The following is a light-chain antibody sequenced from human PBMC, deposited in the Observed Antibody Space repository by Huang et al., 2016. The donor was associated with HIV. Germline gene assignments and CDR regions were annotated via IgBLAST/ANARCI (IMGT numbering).Light chain of an antibody. J-gene: IGKJ1*01. Sequence: DIQMTQSPSSLSASVGDRVTITCRASQSISTYLNWYQQKPGKAPNLLIFAAFSLQSGVPSRCSGSGSGTDFTLTISSLQPEDFATYYCQQSYSFPRTFGQGTKVEI. CDR1: QSISTY. V-gene: IGKV1-39*01. CDR3: QQSYSFPRT. CDR2: AAF.